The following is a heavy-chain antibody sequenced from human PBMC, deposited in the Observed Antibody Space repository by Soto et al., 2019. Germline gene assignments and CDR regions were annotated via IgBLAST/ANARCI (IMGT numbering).Heavy chain of an antibody. CDR2: IKQDGSEK. Sequence: GGSLRLSCAASGFTFSSYWMSWVRQAPGKGLEWVANIKQDGSEKYYVDSVKGRFTISRDNAKNSLYLQMNSLRAEDTAVYYCARNLGYCTNGVCTDAFDIWGQGTMVTVSS. D-gene: IGHD2-8*01. CDR3: ARNLGYCTNGVCTDAFDI. J-gene: IGHJ3*02. V-gene: IGHV3-7*01. CDR1: GFTFSSYW.